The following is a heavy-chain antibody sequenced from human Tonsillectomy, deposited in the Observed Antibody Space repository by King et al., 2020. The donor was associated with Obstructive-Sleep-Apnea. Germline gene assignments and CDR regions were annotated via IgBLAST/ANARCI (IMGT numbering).Heavy chain of an antibody. D-gene: IGHD1-1*01. CDR3: ARDNSGTAFDP. J-gene: IGHJ5*02. CDR2: ISSSSSYI. CDR1: GFTFSSYS. V-gene: IGHV3-21*01. Sequence: EVQLVESGGGLVKPGGSLRLSCAASGFTFSSYSMNWVRQAPGKGLEWVSSISSSSSYIYYTDSVKGRFTISRDNANNSLYLQMSSLSAEDTAVYYCARDNSGTAFDPWGQGTLVTVSS.